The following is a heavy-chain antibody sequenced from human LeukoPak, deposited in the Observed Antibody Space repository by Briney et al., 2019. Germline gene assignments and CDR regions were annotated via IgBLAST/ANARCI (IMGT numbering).Heavy chain of an antibody. J-gene: IGHJ3*02. D-gene: IGHD3-10*01. V-gene: IGHV4-61*01. CDR1: GGSVSRGSYF. CDR3: ASPGGSGLRAFDI. Sequence: PSGTLSLTCTVSGGSVSRGSYFWSWIRQPPGRGLKYIGYFYYRGTTKYNPSLKSRVTISVDTSKNQYSLDLTSVTAADTAVYYCASPGGSGLRAFDIWGQGTMVTVSS. CDR2: FYYRGTT.